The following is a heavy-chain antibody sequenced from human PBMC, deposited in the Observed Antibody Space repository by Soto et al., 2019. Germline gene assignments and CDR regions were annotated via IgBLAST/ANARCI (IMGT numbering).Heavy chain of an antibody. CDR2: INPSGGST. J-gene: IGHJ4*02. V-gene: IGHV1-46*03. CDR1: GYTFTSYY. D-gene: IGHD3-22*01. Sequence: ASVKVSCKASGYTFTSYYMHWVRQAPGQGLEWMGIINPSGGSTSYAQKFQGRVTMTRDTSTSTVYMELSSLRSEDTAVYYCARAGGNYYDSSGYYYFGWGQGTLVTVSS. CDR3: ARAGGNYYDSSGYYYFG.